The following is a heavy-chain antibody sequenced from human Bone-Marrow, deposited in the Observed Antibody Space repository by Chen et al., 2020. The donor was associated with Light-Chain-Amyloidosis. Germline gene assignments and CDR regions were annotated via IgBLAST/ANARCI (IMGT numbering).Heavy chain of an antibody. V-gene: IGHV3-23*01. CDR3: AKDISYDDILPGYPADAFDI. J-gene: IGHJ3*02. CDR2: ISGSGGSR. D-gene: IGHD3-9*01. Sequence: GGSLRLSCAASGFAFSSYAMSWVRQAPGKGLEWVSTISGSGGSRYYGDSVKGRLTISRDNSKNALFLQMNSLRAEDTAVYYCAKDISYDDILPGYPADAFDIRGQGTMVTVSS. CDR1: GFAFSSYA.